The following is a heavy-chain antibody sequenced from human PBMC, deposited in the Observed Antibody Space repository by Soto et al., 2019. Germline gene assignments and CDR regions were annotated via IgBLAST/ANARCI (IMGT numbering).Heavy chain of an antibody. D-gene: IGHD6-19*01. V-gene: IGHV3-7*01. CDR2: IKQDGSEK. Sequence: VQLVESGGGLVQPGGSLRLSCAASGFTFSSCWMTWVRQAPGKGLEWVANIKQDGSEKYYVDSVKGRFTISRDNAKNSLYLQMKSLSAEDTAVYYCARDYHSSGWYEDYWGQGTLVTVSS. CDR3: ARDYHSSGWYEDY. J-gene: IGHJ4*02. CDR1: GFTFSSCW.